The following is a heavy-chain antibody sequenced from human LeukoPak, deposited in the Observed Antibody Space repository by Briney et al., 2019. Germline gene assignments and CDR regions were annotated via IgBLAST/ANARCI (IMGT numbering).Heavy chain of an antibody. CDR2: TYYRSKWYN. CDR3: ARDRGSLRYYFDY. V-gene: IGHV6-1*01. CDR1: GDSVSSNSVA. D-gene: IGHD1-26*01. Sequence: TLCLTCAISGDSVSSNSVAWNCIRQSPSRGLEWLGSTYYRSKWYNDYALSVKSRITINPDTSKNQFSLQLNSVTPEDTAVYYCARDRGSLRYYFDYWGQGTLVTVSS. J-gene: IGHJ4*02.